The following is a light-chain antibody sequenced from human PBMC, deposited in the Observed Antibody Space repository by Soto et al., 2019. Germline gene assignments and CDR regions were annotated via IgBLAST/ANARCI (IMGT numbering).Light chain of an antibody. CDR3: QQSYSPLSYT. V-gene: IGKV1-39*01. Sequence: DIQMTQSPSSLSASVGDRVTITCRASQSVGNYLNWYQQKPGQAPNLVIYAATSLQSGVPTRFSGSGSGTDFTLTISSLQPEDFATYYCQQSYSPLSYTFCQGTKLEIK. CDR1: QSVGNY. J-gene: IGKJ2*01. CDR2: AAT.